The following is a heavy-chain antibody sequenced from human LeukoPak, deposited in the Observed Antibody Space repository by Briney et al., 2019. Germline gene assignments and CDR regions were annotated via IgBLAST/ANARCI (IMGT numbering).Heavy chain of an antibody. CDR3: ARDRSSSSWYGSTYYYYGMDV. CDR1: GYTFTSYG. CDR2: ISAYNGNT. V-gene: IGHV1-18*01. Sequence: ASVKVSCKASGYTFTSYGISWVRRAPGQGLEWMGWISAYNGNTNYAQKLQGRVTMTTDTSTSTAYMELRSLRSDDTAVYYCARDRSSSSWYGSTYYYYGMDVWGQGTTVTVSS. J-gene: IGHJ6*02. D-gene: IGHD6-13*01.